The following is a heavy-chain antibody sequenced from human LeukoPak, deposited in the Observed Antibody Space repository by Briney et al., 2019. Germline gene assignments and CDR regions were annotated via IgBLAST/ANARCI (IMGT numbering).Heavy chain of an antibody. J-gene: IGHJ3*02. V-gene: IGHV1-3*01. Sequence: ASVKASCKASGYTFTSYAMHWVRQAPGQRLEWMGWINAGNGNTKYSQKFQGRVTITRDTSASTAYMELSSLRSEDTAVYYCARISGVVLSDAFDIWGQGTMVTVSS. CDR3: ARISGVVLSDAFDI. CDR1: GYTFTSYA. CDR2: INAGNGNT. D-gene: IGHD3-3*01.